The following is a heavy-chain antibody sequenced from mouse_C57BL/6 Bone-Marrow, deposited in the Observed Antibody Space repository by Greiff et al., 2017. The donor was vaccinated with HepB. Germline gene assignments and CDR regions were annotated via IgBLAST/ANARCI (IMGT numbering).Heavy chain of an antibody. D-gene: IGHD1-1*01. Sequence: VKLMESGAELARPGASVKMSCKASGYTFTSYTMHWVKQRPGQGLEWIGYINPSSGYTKYKQKFKDKATLTADKSSSTAYMKLSSLTSEDSAVYYCAREYGSRKPFDDWGQGTTLTVAS. J-gene: IGHJ2*01. CDR2: INPSSGYT. CDR3: AREYGSRKPFDD. CDR1: GYTFTSYT. V-gene: IGHV1-4*01.